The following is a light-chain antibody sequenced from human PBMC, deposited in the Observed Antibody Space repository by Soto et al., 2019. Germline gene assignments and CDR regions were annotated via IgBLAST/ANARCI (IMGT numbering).Light chain of an antibody. CDR2: AAS. V-gene: IGKV1-39*01. CDR3: LQYNTFPHT. CDR1: QSISSF. J-gene: IGKJ5*01. Sequence: GDRVTITCRASQSISSFLNWYQQKPGKAPKVLIYAASRLESGVPSRFSGSGSGTDFTLTISSLHPDDFTTYYCLQYNTFPHTFGQGTRLEIK.